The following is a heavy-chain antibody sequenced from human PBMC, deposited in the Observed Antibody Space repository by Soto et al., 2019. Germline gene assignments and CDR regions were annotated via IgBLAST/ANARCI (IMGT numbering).Heavy chain of an antibody. CDR1: GGTFSSYA. Sequence: QVQLVQSGAEVKKPGSSVKVSCKASGGTFSSYAISWVRQAPGQGLEWMGGIIPIFGTANYAQKFQGRVTITADESTSTADMELSSLRTEDTAVYYCATKYDSSGYYSYYYYGMDVWGQGTTVTVSS. V-gene: IGHV1-69*12. J-gene: IGHJ6*02. D-gene: IGHD3-22*01. CDR3: ATKYDSSGYYSYYYYGMDV. CDR2: IIPIFGTA.